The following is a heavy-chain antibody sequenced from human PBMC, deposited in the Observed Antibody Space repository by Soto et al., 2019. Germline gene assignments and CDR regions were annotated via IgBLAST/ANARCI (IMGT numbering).Heavy chain of an antibody. J-gene: IGHJ4*02. D-gene: IGHD2-15*01. CDR3: ARRAVVIDYFDY. CDR1: GGSISSYY. V-gene: IGHV4-59*01. CDR2: IYYSGST. Sequence: SETLSLTCTVSGGSISSYYWSWIRQPPGKGLEWIGYIYYSGSTNYNPSLKSRVTISVDTSKNQFSLKLSSVTAADTAVYYCARRAVVIDYFDYWGQGTLVTVSS.